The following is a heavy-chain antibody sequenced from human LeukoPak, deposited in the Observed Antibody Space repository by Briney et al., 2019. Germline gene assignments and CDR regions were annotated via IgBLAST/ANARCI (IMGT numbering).Heavy chain of an antibody. V-gene: IGHV4-59*08. J-gene: IGHJ4*02. CDR2: IYYNGSS. Sequence: SETLSLTCTVSGGSMSNYYWSWIRQPPGKGLEWVGYIYYNGSSNYNPSLKSRVTMSVDTSKNKFSLKLSSVTAADTAVYYCARHVRSGYNLLDYWGQGNLVTVSS. CDR3: ARHVRSGYNLLDY. CDR1: GGSMSNYY. D-gene: IGHD5-24*01.